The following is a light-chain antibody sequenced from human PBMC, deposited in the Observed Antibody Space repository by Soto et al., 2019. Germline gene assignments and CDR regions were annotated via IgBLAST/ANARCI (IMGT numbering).Light chain of an antibody. J-gene: IGKJ1*01. Sequence: DIQMTQSPSSLSASVGDRVTITCQASQDISNYLNWYQQKPGKAPKLLIYDASNLETGVPSRFSGSGYGTDFTVTISSLQPEDIATYYCQQYDNLLWTFGQGTKVEIK. CDR3: QQYDNLLWT. V-gene: IGKV1-33*01. CDR2: DAS. CDR1: QDISNY.